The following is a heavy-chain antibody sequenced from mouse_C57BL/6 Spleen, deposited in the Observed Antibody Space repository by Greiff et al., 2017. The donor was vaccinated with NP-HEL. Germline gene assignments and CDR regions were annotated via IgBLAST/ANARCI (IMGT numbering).Heavy chain of an antibody. CDR3: ARDYGSSKFAY. CDR2: INPGSGGT. J-gene: IGHJ3*01. Sequence: QVQLQQSGAELVRPGTSVKVSCKASGYAFTNYLIEWVKQRPGQGLEWIGVINPGSGGTDYNEKFKGKASLTADKSSSTAYMQLSSLTSEDSAVYFCARDYGSSKFAYWGQGTLVTVSA. V-gene: IGHV1-54*01. D-gene: IGHD1-1*01. CDR1: GYAFTNYL.